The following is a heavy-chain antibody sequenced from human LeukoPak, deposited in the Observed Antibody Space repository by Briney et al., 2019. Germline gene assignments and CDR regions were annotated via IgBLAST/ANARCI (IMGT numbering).Heavy chain of an antibody. CDR2: INHSGST. D-gene: IGHD3-22*01. Sequence: SETLSLTCAVYGGSFSGYYWSWIRQPPGKGLEWIGEINHSGSTNYNPSLKSRVTISVDTSKNQFSLKLSSVTAADTAVYYCARDLQRGGDYYDSSGYPLDYWGQGTLVTVSS. CDR1: GGSFSGYY. CDR3: ARDLQRGGDYYDSSGYPLDY. V-gene: IGHV4-34*01. J-gene: IGHJ4*02.